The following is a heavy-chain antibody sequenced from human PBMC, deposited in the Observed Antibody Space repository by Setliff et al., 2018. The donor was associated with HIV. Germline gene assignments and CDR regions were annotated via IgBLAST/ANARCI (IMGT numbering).Heavy chain of an antibody. CDR2: IYPNTGGT. V-gene: IGHV1-2*02. CDR3: ARGKTWLRFLAY. J-gene: IGHJ4*02. Sequence: ASVKVSCKTSGYTFIDYYIHWVRQAPGQGLEWRGWIYPNTGGTNYAQKFQGRVTMTRDTSISTAYMELSRLRSDDTAVYYCARGKTWLRFLAYWGQGTLVTVSS. CDR1: GYTFIDYY. D-gene: IGHD5-12*01.